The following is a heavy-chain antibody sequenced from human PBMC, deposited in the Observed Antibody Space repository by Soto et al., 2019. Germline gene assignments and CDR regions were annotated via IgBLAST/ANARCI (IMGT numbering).Heavy chain of an antibody. J-gene: IGHJ4*02. Sequence: GKGLEWVAVISYDGSNKYYPDSVKGRLTISRDNSKNTLYLQMNSLRAEDTAVFYCAKEPRTPGKYYFDYWGQGTLVPVSS. CDR3: AKEPRTPGKYYFDY. CDR2: ISYDGSNK. V-gene: IGHV3-30-3*02.